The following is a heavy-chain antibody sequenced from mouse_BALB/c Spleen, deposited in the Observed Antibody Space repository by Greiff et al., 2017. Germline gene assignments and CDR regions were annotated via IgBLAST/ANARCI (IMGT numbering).Heavy chain of an antibody. J-gene: IGHJ4*01. V-gene: IGHV2-6-2*01. D-gene: IGHD1-1*01. CDR2: IWSDGST. CDR3: ARHYYGSSYPMDY. CDR1: GFSLTSYG. Sequence: VMLVESGPDLVAPSQSLSITCTVSGFSLTSYGVHWVRQPPGKGLEWLVVIWSDGSTTYNSALKSRLSISKDNSKSQVFLKMNSLQTDDTAMYYCARHYYGSSYPMDYWGQGTSVTVSS.